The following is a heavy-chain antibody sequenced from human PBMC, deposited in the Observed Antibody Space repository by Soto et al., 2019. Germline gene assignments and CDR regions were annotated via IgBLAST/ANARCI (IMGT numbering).Heavy chain of an antibody. CDR1: GFTFSSYG. Sequence: QVQLVESGGGVVQPGRSLRLSCAASGFTFSSYGMHWVRQAPGKGLEWVAVIWYDGSNKYYADSVKGRFTISRDNSKNTLYLQMNSLRAEDTAVYYCARETRPGYSSSWFDPWGQGTLVTVSS. CDR3: ARETRPGYSSSWFDP. D-gene: IGHD6-13*01. J-gene: IGHJ5*02. CDR2: IWYDGSNK. V-gene: IGHV3-33*01.